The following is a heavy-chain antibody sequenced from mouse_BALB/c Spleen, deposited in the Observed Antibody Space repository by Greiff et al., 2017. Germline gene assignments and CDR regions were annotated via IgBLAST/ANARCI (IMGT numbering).Heavy chain of an antibody. Sequence: VKLQQSGPELVKPGASVRISCKASGYTFTSYYIHWVKQRPGQGLEWIGWIYPGNVNTKYNEKFKGKATLTADKSSSTAYMQLSSLTSEDSAVYFCARTTATVVADWYFDVWGAGTTVTVSS. CDR1: GYTFTSYY. V-gene: IGHV1S56*01. CDR2: IYPGNVNT. D-gene: IGHD1-1*01. CDR3: ARTTATVVADWYFDV. J-gene: IGHJ1*01.